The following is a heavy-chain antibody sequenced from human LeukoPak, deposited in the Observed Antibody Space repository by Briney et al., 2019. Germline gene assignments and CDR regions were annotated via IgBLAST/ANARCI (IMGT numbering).Heavy chain of an antibody. CDR2: INPSGGTT. J-gene: IGHJ4*02. D-gene: IGHD4/OR15-4a*01. V-gene: IGHV1-46*01. CDR1: GYTFTIYY. Sequence: ASVTVSCKASGYTFTIYYIHWVRQAPGQGREWMGIINPSGGTTTYTQKFQGRVTMTRDTSTSTVYMELSSLRSEDTAVYYCARGTNYGDSDYWGQGTLVTVSS. CDR3: ARGTNYGDSDY.